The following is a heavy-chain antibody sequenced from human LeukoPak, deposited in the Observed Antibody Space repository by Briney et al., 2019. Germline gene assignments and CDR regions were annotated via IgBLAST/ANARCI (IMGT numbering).Heavy chain of an antibody. CDR3: ARETFTVTTVYYYYMDV. Sequence: PGGSLRLSCAASGFTFSSYWMSWVRQAPGKGLEWVANIKQDGSEKYYVDSVKGRFTISRDNAKNSLYLQMNSLRAEDTAVYYCARETFTVTTVYYYYMDVWGKGTTVTVSS. D-gene: IGHD4-17*01. J-gene: IGHJ6*03. CDR2: IKQDGSEK. V-gene: IGHV3-7*01. CDR1: GFTFSSYW.